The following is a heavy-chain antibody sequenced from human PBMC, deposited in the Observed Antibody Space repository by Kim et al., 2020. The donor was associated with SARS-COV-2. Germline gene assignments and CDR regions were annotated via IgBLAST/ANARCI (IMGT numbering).Heavy chain of an antibody. D-gene: IGHD6-13*01. J-gene: IGHJ5*02. Sequence: LKSRVTISVDTSKNQFSLKLSSVTAADTAVYYCARHSPVAWQQLVRGFDPWGQGTLVTVSS. CDR3: ARHSPVAWQQLVRGFDP. V-gene: IGHV4-39*01.